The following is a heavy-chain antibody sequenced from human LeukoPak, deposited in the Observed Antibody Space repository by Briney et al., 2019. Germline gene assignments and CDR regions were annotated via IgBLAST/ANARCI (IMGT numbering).Heavy chain of an antibody. CDR3: ARVGGMTTINNAAFDI. V-gene: IGHV4-59*01. CDR1: GGSINSYY. J-gene: IGHJ3*02. Sequence: SETLSLTCTVSGGSINSYYWNWIRQPPGKGLEWIGYIYHSGSTNYNPSLKSRVTISLDKSKNQFSLKLTSVTAADTAIYYCARVGGMTTINNAAFDIWGQGTMVTVSS. D-gene: IGHD4-4*01. CDR2: IYHSGST.